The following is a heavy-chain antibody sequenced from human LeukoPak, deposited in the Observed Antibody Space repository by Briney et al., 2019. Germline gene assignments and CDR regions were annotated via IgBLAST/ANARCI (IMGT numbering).Heavy chain of an antibody. J-gene: IGHJ4*02. V-gene: IGHV4-34*01. Sequence: SETLSLTRAVYGGSFSGYYWSWIRQPPGKGLEWIGEINHSGSTNYNPSLKSRVTISVDTSKNQFSLKLSSVTAADTAVYYCARGLNGYSSPRDYWGQGTLVTVSS. CDR2: INHSGST. D-gene: IGHD6-19*01. CDR3: ARGLNGYSSPRDY. CDR1: GGSFSGYY.